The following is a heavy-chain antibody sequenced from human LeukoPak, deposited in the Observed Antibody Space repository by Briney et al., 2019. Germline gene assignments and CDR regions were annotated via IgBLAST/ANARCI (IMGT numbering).Heavy chain of an antibody. CDR3: GTSTKGHNYVDY. J-gene: IGHJ4*02. D-gene: IGHD5-24*01. Sequence: PGGSLRLFCATSGFTFSSYWMHWVRQAPGKGLVWVSRINSDGSSTSYADSVKGRFTISRDNAKNTLYLQMNSLRGEDTAVYYCGTSTKGHNYVDYWGEGTLVAVSS. CDR2: INSDGSST. CDR1: GFTFSSYW. V-gene: IGHV3-74*01.